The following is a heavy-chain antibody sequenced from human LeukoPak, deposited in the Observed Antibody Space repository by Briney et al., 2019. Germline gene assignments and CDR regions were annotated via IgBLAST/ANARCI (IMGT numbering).Heavy chain of an antibody. D-gene: IGHD3-22*01. CDR3: TKDLTHDSSG. Sequence: GGSLRLSCAASGFRFSDYWMTWLRQAPGKGLECVANIKTDGSAKYYPHSVKGRFTVSRDNAKNSLYLQMNNMRVEDTAIYYCTKDLTHDSSGWGQGTLVSVSS. J-gene: IGHJ4*02. V-gene: IGHV3-7*01. CDR2: IKTDGSAK. CDR1: GFRFSDYW.